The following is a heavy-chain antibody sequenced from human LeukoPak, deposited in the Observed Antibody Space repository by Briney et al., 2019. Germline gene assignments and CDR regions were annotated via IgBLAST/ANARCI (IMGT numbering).Heavy chain of an antibody. Sequence: GGSLRLSCAASGFTFSNAWMSWVRQAPGKGLEWVGHIKSKTDGETTDYAAPVKGRFTISRVDSKNTLYLQMNSLKTEDTAVYYCTTVGVYYDLLTGYHDSWGQGTLVTVSS. J-gene: IGHJ4*02. D-gene: IGHD3-9*01. CDR1: GFTFSNAW. CDR2: IKSKTDGETT. CDR3: TTVGVYYDLLTGYHDS. V-gene: IGHV3-15*01.